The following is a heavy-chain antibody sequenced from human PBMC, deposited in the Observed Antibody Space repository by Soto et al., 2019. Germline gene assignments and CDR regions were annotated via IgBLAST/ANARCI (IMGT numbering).Heavy chain of an antibody. V-gene: IGHV1-69*01. J-gene: IGHJ4*01. Sequence: QVQLVQSGAEVKKPGSSVKVSCKASGGTFSSYAISWVRQAPGQGLEWLGGIIPIFGTANYAQKFQGRVTITADESTCTAYMELGILRAEDTAVYYCARDGYCSSTGGYILGEGEYYFDYWGHGTLVTVSS. CDR1: GGTFSSYA. CDR3: ARDGYCSSTGGYILGEGEYYFDY. CDR2: IIPIFGTA. D-gene: IGHD2-2*02.